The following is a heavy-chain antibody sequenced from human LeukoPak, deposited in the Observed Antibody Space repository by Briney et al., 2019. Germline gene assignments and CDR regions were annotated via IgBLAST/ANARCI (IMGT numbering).Heavy chain of an antibody. CDR3: ATDIAAAGSLDY. J-gene: IGHJ4*02. CDR1: GYTLTELS. Sequence: ASVKVSCKVSGYTLTELSMHWVRQAPGKGREWMGGFDPEDGETIYAQKFQGRVTMTEDTSTDTAYMELSSLRSEDTAVYYCATDIAAAGSLDYWGQGTLVTVSS. V-gene: IGHV1-24*01. CDR2: FDPEDGET. D-gene: IGHD6-13*01.